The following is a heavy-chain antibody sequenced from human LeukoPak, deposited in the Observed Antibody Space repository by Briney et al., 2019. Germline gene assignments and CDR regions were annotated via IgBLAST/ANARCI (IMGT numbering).Heavy chain of an antibody. V-gene: IGHV4-4*07. J-gene: IGHJ4*02. Sequence: SETLSLTCTVSGGSISSYYWSWIRQPAGKGLEWIGSIYYSGSTYYNPSLKSRVTISVDTSKNQFSLKLSSVTAADTAVYYCARDQREVITTETHLVFDYWGQGTLVTVSS. CDR2: IYYSGST. CDR1: GGSISSYY. D-gene: IGHD3-22*01. CDR3: ARDQREVITTETHLVFDY.